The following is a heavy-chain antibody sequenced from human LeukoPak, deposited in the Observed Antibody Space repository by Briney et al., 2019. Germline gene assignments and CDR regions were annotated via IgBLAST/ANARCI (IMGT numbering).Heavy chain of an antibody. D-gene: IGHD4-23*01. V-gene: IGHV3-33*06. J-gene: IGHJ4*02. CDR1: GFTFSSYG. Sequence: GRSLRLSCAASGFTFSSYGMHWVRQAPGKGLEWVAVIWYDGSNKYYADSVKGRFTISRDNSKNTLYLQMNSLRAEDTAVYYCAKDRGGNSLDYWGQGTLVTVSS. CDR2: IWYDGSNK. CDR3: AKDRGGNSLDY.